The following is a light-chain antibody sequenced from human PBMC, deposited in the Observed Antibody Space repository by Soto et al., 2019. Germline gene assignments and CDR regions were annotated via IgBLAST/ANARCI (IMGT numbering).Light chain of an antibody. Sequence: EVLMTQSPATLSVSSGERATLSCRASQSISSNLAWYQQKPGQAPRLLIYGASTRPTGIPARFSGSGSGTEFTLTISSLQSEDLVVYYCLQYNNWPSFGQGTKVEIK. CDR3: LQYNNWPS. CDR2: GAS. CDR1: QSISSN. V-gene: IGKV3-15*01. J-gene: IGKJ1*01.